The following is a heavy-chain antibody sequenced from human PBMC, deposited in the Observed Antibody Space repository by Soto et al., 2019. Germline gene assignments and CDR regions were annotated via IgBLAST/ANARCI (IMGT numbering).Heavy chain of an antibody. CDR3: ARVGCSGGSCYVFDY. Sequence: GGSLRLSCAASGFTFSSYAMHWVRQAPGKGLEWVAVISYDGGNKYYADSVKGRFTISRDNSKNTLYLQMNSLRAEDTAVYYCARVGCSGGSCYVFDYWGQGTLVTVSS. CDR2: ISYDGGNK. CDR1: GFTFSSYA. V-gene: IGHV3-30-3*01. J-gene: IGHJ4*02. D-gene: IGHD2-15*01.